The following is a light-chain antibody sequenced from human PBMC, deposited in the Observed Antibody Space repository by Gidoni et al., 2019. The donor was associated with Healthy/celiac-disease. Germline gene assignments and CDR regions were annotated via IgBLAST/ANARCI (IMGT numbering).Light chain of an antibody. CDR3: AAWDDSLSGRV. Sequence: QSVLTKPPSASGTPGQRVTISCSGSSSNIGSNYVYWYQPLTGTAPKLLIYRNNQRPSGVPDRFSGSKSCTSAALAISGLRSEDEADYYCAAWDDSLSGRVFGGGTKLTVL. J-gene: IGLJ3*02. CDR2: RNN. CDR1: SSNIGSNY. V-gene: IGLV1-47*01.